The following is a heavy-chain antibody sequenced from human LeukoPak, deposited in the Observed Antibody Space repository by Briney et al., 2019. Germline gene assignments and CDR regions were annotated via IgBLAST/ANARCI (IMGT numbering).Heavy chain of an antibody. CDR1: GFTFSSYA. CDR3: AKDPILTGYYSTFDY. J-gene: IGHJ4*02. V-gene: IGHV3-23*01. D-gene: IGHD3-9*01. Sequence: GGSLRLSCAASGFTFSSYAMSWVRQAPGKGLEWVSAISGSGGNTYYADSVKGRFTISRDNSENTLYLQMHSLRAEDTAVYYCAKDPILTGYYSTFDYWGQGTLVTVSS. CDR2: ISGSGGNT.